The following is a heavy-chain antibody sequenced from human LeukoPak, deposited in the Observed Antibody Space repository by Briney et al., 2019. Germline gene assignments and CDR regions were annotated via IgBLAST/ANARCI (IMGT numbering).Heavy chain of an antibody. Sequence: ASVKVSXKASAYTFTGYFMHWVRQAPGQGLEWMGWINPNSGGTNYAQNFQGRVTMTRDTSISTAYMELSRLRSDDTAVYYCARVNNYYDSSGYLYYFDYWGQGTLVTVSS. CDR3: ARVNNYYDSSGYLYYFDY. CDR2: INPNSGGT. J-gene: IGHJ4*02. D-gene: IGHD3-22*01. CDR1: AYTFTGYF. V-gene: IGHV1-2*02.